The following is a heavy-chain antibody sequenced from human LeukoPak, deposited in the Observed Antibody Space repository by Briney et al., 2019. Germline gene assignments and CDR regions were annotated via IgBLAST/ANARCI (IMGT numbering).Heavy chain of an antibody. Sequence: SETLSLTCTVSGGSISSYYWSWIRQPPGKGLEWIGYIYYSGSTNYNPSLKSRVTISVDTSKNQFSLKLSSVTAADTAVYYCASCDLGIAAGYFDYWGQGTLVTVSS. D-gene: IGHD6-13*01. CDR3: ASCDLGIAAGYFDY. CDR2: IYYSGST. V-gene: IGHV4-59*01. CDR1: GGSISSYY. J-gene: IGHJ4*02.